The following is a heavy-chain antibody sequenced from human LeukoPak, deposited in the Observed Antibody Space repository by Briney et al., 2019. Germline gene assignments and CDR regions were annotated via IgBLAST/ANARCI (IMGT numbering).Heavy chain of an antibody. D-gene: IGHD3-3*01. CDR3: ARWGVLEWLLWSPEPGGGPYYFGH. CDR1: GYTFTGYY. Sequence: GASVKVSCKASGYTFTGYYMHWVRQAPGQGLEWTGWINPNSGGTNYAQKFQGRVTMTRDTSISTAYMELSRLRSDDTAVYYCARWGVLEWLLWSPEPGGGPYYFGHWGQGTLVTVSS. J-gene: IGHJ4*02. V-gene: IGHV1-2*02. CDR2: INPNSGGT.